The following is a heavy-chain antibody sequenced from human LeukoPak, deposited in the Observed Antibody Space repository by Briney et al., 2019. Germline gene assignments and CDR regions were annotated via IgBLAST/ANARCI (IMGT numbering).Heavy chain of an antibody. V-gene: IGHV1-2*02. CDR3: ARSVIAAKTIKYYFDY. Sequence: ASVKVSCKASGYTFTGYYMHWVRQAPGQGLEWMGWINPNSGGTNYAQKFQGRVTMTRDTSISTAYMELSRLRSDDTAVYYCARSVIAAKTIKYYFDYWGQGTLVTVSS. J-gene: IGHJ4*02. D-gene: IGHD6-13*01. CDR2: INPNSGGT. CDR1: GYTFTGYY.